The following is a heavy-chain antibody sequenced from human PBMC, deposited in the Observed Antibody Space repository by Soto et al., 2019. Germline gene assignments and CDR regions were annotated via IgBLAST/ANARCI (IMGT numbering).Heavy chain of an antibody. CDR1: GYTFTSCA. CDR2: INAGNGNT. V-gene: IGHV1-3*01. CDR3: ARSSIVVVVAATWGQFDP. Sequence: GASVKVSCKASGYTFTSCAMHWVRQAPGQRLEWMGWINAGNGNTKYSQKFQGRVTITRDTSASTAYMELSSLRSEDTAVYYCARSSIVVVVAATWGQFDPWGQGTLVTVSS. D-gene: IGHD2-15*01. J-gene: IGHJ5*02.